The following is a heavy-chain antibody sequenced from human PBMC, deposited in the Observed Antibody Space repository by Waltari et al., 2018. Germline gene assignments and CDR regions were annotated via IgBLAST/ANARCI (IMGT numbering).Heavy chain of an antibody. D-gene: IGHD3-3*01. CDR1: GFTFSSYG. Sequence: QVQLVESGGGVVQPGRSLRLSCAASGFTFSSYGMHWVRQAPGKGLEWVAVISYDGSNKYYADSVKGRFTISRDNSKNTLYLQMNSLRAEDTVVYYCAKDAYIFWSGYAYYFDYWGQGTLVTVSS. V-gene: IGHV3-30*18. CDR3: AKDAYIFWSGYAYYFDY. CDR2: ISYDGSNK. J-gene: IGHJ4*02.